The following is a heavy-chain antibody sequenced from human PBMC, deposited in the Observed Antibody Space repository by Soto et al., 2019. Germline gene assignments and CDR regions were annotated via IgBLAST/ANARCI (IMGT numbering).Heavy chain of an antibody. CDR2: IIPIFGTA. Sequence: ASVKVSCKASGGTFSSYAISWVRQAPGQGLEWMGGIIPIFGTANYAQKFQGRVTITADESTSTAYMELSSLRSEDTAVYYCAESPPYYYDSSGYAFDIWSQGTMVTVSS. J-gene: IGHJ3*02. V-gene: IGHV1-69*13. D-gene: IGHD3-22*01. CDR3: AESPPYYYDSSGYAFDI. CDR1: GGTFSSYA.